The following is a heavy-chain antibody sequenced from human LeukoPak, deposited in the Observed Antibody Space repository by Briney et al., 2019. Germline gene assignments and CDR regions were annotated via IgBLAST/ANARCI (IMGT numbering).Heavy chain of an antibody. V-gene: IGHV3-23*01. Sequence: GGSLRLSCAASRFTFSSYAVSWVRQAPGKGLEWVSAMSGGGGSTYYADSVKGRFTISRDNSKNTLYLQMNSLRAEDTAVYYCAKENIVGITVSGTSGFDYWGQGTLVTVSS. CDR3: AKENIVGITVSGTSGFDY. CDR2: MSGGGGST. CDR1: RFTFSSYA. J-gene: IGHJ4*02. D-gene: IGHD6-19*01.